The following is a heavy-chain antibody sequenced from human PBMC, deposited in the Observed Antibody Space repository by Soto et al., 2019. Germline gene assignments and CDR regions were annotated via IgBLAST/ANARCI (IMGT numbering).Heavy chain of an antibody. CDR3: ARRGSNRLIDY. J-gene: IGHJ4*02. V-gene: IGHV5-51*01. D-gene: IGHD3-22*01. CDR2: IHPSDSDS. CDR1: GYSFTSYW. Sequence: PGESLKISCKGSGYSFTSYWIGWVRQMPGKGLEWMGIIHPSDSDSRYNPSFQSQVTISADKSIGTAYLQWSSLKASDTAIYYCARRGSNRLIDYWGQGTLVTVSS.